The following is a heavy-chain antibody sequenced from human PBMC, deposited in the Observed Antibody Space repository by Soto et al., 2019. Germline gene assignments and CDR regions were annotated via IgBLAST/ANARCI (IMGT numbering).Heavy chain of an antibody. D-gene: IGHD1-26*01. V-gene: IGHV5-51*01. CDR1: GYSFTSYW. CDR2: IYPGDSDT. CDR3: ARPNGVGATPDHFDY. Sequence: PGESLKISCKGSGYSFTSYWIGWVRQMPGKGLEWMGIIYPGDSDTRYSPSFQGQVTISADKSISTAYLQWSSLKASDTAMYYCARPNGVGATPDHFDYWGQGTLVTVSS. J-gene: IGHJ4*02.